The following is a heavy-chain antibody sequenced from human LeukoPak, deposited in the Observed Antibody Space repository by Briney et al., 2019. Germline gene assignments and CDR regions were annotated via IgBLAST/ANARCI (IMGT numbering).Heavy chain of an antibody. V-gene: IGHV3-21*01. CDR2: ISSSSSYI. CDR1: GFTFSSYS. J-gene: IGHJ6*02. Sequence: GGSLILSCAASGFTFSSYSMNWVRQAPGKGLEWVSSISSSSSYIYYADSVKGRFTISRDNAKNSLYLQMNSLRDGDTAIYYCAVDHTSGTIYHGLDVWGQGTTVTVSS. D-gene: IGHD2-8*01. CDR3: AVDHTSGTIYHGLDV.